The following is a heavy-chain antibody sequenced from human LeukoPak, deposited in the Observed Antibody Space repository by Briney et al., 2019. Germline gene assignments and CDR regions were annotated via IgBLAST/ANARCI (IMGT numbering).Heavy chain of an antibody. CDR3: AKGGLGCSSTSCFDY. D-gene: IGHD2-2*01. CDR2: ISGSGGST. CDR1: GFTYSSYA. Sequence: GGSLRLSCAVSGFTYSSYAMSWVRQAPGKGLEWVSRISGSGGSTYYADSVKGRFTISRDNSKNTLYLQMNSLRAEDTAVYYCAKGGLGCSSTSCFDYWGQGTLVTVSS. J-gene: IGHJ4*02. V-gene: IGHV3-23*01.